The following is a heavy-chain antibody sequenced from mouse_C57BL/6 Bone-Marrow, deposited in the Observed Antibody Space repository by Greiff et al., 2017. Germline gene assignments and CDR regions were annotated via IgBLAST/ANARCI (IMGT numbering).Heavy chain of an antibody. CDR3: ASAYDEYYWNYFDY. CDR1: GYTFTDYN. CDR2: INPNNGGT. Sequence: EVQLQQSGPELVKPGASVKIPCKASGYTFTDYNMDWVKQSHGKSLEWIGNINPNNGGTNYNQKFKGKATVTVDKSYSTTYMELRSLTSEDTAVYFLASAYDEYYWNYFDYWGQGTTLTVSS. V-gene: IGHV1-18*01. J-gene: IGHJ2*01. D-gene: IGHD2-3*01.